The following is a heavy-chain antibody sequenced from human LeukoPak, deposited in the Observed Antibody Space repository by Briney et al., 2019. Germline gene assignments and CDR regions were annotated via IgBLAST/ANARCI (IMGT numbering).Heavy chain of an antibody. CDR2: ISSSSSYI. CDR1: GFTFSSYS. V-gene: IGHV3-21*01. D-gene: IGHD5-12*01. J-gene: IGHJ4*02. CDR3: ARGSGGYECDY. Sequence: GGSLRLSCAASGFTFSSYSMNWVRQAPGKGLEWVSSISSSSSYIYYADSVKGRFTISRDNSKNTLYLQMNSLRAEDTAVYYCARGSGGYECDYWGQGTLVTVSS.